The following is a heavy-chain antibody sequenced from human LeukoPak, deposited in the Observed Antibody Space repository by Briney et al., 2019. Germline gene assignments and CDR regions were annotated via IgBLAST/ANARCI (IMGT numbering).Heavy chain of an antibody. CDR2: ISSSSSYI. Sequence: GGSLRLYCAASGFTFSSYSMNWVRHAPGKGLEWVSSISSSSSYIYYADSVKGRFTISRDNAKNSLYLQMNSLRAEDTAVYYCARGTFDGFDPWGQGTLVTVSS. D-gene: IGHD3-16*01. V-gene: IGHV3-21*01. CDR1: GFTFSSYS. J-gene: IGHJ5*02. CDR3: ARGTFDGFDP.